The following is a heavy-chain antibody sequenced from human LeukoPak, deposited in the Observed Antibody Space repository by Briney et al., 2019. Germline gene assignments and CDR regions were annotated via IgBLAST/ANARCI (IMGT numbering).Heavy chain of an antibody. CDR3: ARDASFDWFDP. D-gene: IGHD1-26*01. CDR2: IYYSGST. CDR1: GGSISSYY. J-gene: IGHJ5*02. V-gene: IGHV4-59*01. Sequence: PSETLSLTRTVSGGSISSYYWSWIRQPPGKGLEWIGYIYYSGSTNYNPSLKSRVTISVDTSKNQFSLKLSSVTAADTAVYYCARDASFDWFDPWGQGTLVTVSS.